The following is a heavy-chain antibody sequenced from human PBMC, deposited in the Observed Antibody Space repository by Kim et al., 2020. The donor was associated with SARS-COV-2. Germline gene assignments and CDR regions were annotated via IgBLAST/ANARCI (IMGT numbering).Heavy chain of an antibody. CDR2: IYYSGST. J-gene: IGHJ5*02. CDR1: GGSISSYY. CDR3: ARGVGSSGWYRKSLFLYWFDP. D-gene: IGHD6-19*01. Sequence: SETLSLTCTVSGGSISSYYWSWIRQPPGKGLEWIGYIYYSGSTNYNPSLKSRVTISVDTSKNQFSLKLSSVTAADTAVYYCARGVGSSGWYRKSLFLYWFDPWGQGTLVTVSS. V-gene: IGHV4-59*13.